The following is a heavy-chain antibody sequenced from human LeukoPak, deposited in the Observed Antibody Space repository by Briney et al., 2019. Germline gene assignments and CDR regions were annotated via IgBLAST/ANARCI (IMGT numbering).Heavy chain of an antibody. CDR1: GFTFSSHS. D-gene: IGHD3-10*01. CDR2: ISSSSSYI. CDR3: ARDAPGSITMVRGATRIDY. V-gene: IGHV3-21*01. J-gene: IGHJ4*02. Sequence: PGGSLRLSCAASGFTFSSHSMNWVRQAPGKGLEWVSSISSSSSYIYYADSVKGRFTISRDNAKNSLYLQMNSLRAEDTAVYYCARDAPGSITMVRGATRIDYWGQGTLVTVSS.